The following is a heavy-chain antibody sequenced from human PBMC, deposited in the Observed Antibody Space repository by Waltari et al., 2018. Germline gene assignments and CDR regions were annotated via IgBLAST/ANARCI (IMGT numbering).Heavy chain of an antibody. Sequence: QLVQSGTEVKKPGESLKISCKTSGYSFNNYWIGWVRQMPGKGLEWMGIVRPDNSDTRYSPSFRGQVTISADKPISIAYLQWSSLKASDTAIYYCARHTEDDNGDDWGQGTLVTVSS. CDR1: GYSFNNYW. J-gene: IGHJ4*02. CDR3: ARHTEDDNGDD. CDR2: VRPDNSDT. V-gene: IGHV5-51*01. D-gene: IGHD1-1*01.